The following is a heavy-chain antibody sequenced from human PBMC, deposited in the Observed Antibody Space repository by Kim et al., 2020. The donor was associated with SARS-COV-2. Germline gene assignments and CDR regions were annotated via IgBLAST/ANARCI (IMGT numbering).Heavy chain of an antibody. V-gene: IGHV3-15*01. D-gene: IGHD2-15*01. CDR3: TTDATPTLSNSFDL. J-gene: IGHJ4*02. Sequence: YAAPVKGRFTLSRDDSKNTLYLQMNSLKIEDTAVYYCTTDATPTLSNSFDLWRQGTLVTVSS.